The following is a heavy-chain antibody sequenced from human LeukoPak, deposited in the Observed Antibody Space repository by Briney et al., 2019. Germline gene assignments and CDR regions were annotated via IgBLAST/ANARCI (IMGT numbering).Heavy chain of an antibody. J-gene: IGHJ6*02. Sequence: GGSLRLSCAASGFTFSSYAMSWVRQAPGKGLEWVSYISSSGSTIYYADSVKGRFTISRDNAKNSLYLQMNSLRAEDTAVYYCAREAEDCSSTSCYDDYGMDVWGQGTTVTVSS. CDR2: ISSSGSTI. CDR1: GFTFSSYA. V-gene: IGHV3-48*03. CDR3: AREAEDCSSTSCYDDYGMDV. D-gene: IGHD2-2*01.